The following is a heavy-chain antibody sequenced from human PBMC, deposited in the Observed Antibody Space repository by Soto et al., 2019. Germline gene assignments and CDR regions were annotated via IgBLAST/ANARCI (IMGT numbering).Heavy chain of an antibody. D-gene: IGHD3-10*01. V-gene: IGHV1-69*06. CDR1: GGTFSSYA. CDR2: IIPIFGTA. J-gene: IGHJ6*02. CDR3: ARTMVRGVITFYYGMDV. Sequence: SVKVSCKASGGTFSSYAISWVRQAPGQGLEWMGGIIPIFGTANYAQKFQGRVTITADKSTSTAYMELSSLRSEDTAVYYCARTMVRGVITFYYGMDVWGQGTTVTVSS.